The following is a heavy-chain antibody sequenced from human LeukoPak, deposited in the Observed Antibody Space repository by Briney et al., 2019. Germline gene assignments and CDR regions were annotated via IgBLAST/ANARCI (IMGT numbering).Heavy chain of an antibody. D-gene: IGHD1-1*01. Sequence: GASVKVSCKASGYTFTDYYMHWVQQAPGKGLEWKGRVDPEDGETIYAEKFQGRVTITADTSTDTAYMELSSLRSEDTAVYYCAIDPNSDAFDIWGQGTMVTVSS. V-gene: IGHV1-69-2*01. CDR1: GYTFTDYY. CDR3: AIDPNSDAFDI. CDR2: VDPEDGET. J-gene: IGHJ3*02.